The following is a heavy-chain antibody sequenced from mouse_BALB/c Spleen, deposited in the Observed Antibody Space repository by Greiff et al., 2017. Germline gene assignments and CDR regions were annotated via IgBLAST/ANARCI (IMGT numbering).Heavy chain of an antibody. Sequence: QVQLQQSGAELARPGASVKLSCKASGYTFTSYWMQWVKQRPGQGLEWIGAIYPGDGDTRYTQKFKGKATLTADKSSSTAYMQLSSLASEDSAVYYCASRVYYGSSYGGYFDYWGQGTTLTVSS. CDR2: IYPGDGDT. D-gene: IGHD1-1*01. CDR3: ASRVYYGSSYGGYFDY. CDR1: GYTFTSYW. V-gene: IGHV1-87*01. J-gene: IGHJ2*01.